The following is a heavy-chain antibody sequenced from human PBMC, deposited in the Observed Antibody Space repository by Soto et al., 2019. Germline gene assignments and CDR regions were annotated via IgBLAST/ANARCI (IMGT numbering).Heavy chain of an antibody. CDR2: IRWNSCNI. J-gene: IGHJ4*02. CDR1: GFTFDDYA. Sequence: EVQLVESGGGLVQPGRSLRLSCAASGFTFDDYAMHWVRQAPGKGLEWVSGIRWNSCNIGYADSVKGRFTISRDNAKNSLYLQMNSLRAEDTALYYCAKASYSSTWEIDYWGQGTLVIVSS. V-gene: IGHV3-9*01. CDR3: AKASYSSTWEIDY. D-gene: IGHD6-13*01.